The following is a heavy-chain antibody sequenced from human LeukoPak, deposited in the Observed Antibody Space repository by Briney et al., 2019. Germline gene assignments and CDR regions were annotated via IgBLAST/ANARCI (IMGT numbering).Heavy chain of an antibody. CDR2: MYPGDSDT. CDR1: GYIFISYW. D-gene: IGHD3-22*01. Sequence: GESLKISCKGSGYIFISYWIGWVREMPGKGLEWMGIMYPGDSDTRYSPSFLGQVILSADKSLTTAYLQWSSLKASDTAMYYCATLCSETDSSVSHPFDYWGQGTLVTVSS. J-gene: IGHJ4*02. CDR3: ATLCSETDSSVSHPFDY. V-gene: IGHV5-51*01.